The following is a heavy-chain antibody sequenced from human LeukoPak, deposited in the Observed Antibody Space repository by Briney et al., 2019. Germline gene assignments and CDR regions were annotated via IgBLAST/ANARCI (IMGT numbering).Heavy chain of an antibody. V-gene: IGHV3-7*02. CDR1: GFTFSSYW. D-gene: IGHD2-2*01. CDR3: ARSGYLGPDY. J-gene: IGHJ4*02. CDR2: IKEDGSRN. Sequence: AGGSLRLSRAASGFTFSSYWMSWVRQAPGKGLEWVANIKEDGSRNHYVDSVKGRFTISRDNAKSSLYLQMNSLRAEDTAVYYCARSGYLGPDYWGQGILVTVSS.